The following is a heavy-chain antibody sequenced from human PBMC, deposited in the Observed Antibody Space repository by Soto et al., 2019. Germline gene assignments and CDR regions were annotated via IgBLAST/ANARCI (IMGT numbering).Heavy chain of an antibody. Sequence: EVQLVESGGGLVQPGGSLRLYCAASGFTFSSYWMHWVRQAPGKGLVWVSSIKSDGSSTSYAGSVKGRFTISRDNAKNTLYLQMNSLRAEDTAVYYCARDNGSGTYYTRYWGQGTLVTVSS. V-gene: IGHV3-74*01. D-gene: IGHD3-10*01. CDR3: ARDNGSGTYYTRY. CDR2: IKSDGSST. CDR1: GFTFSSYW. J-gene: IGHJ4*02.